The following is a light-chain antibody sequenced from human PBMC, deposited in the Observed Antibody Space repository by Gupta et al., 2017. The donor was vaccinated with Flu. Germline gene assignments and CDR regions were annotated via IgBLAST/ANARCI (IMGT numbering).Light chain of an antibody. CDR2: GNN. V-gene: IGLV1-40*01. J-gene: IGLJ1*01. CDR3: QSYDSSRRVIYV. CDR1: STISEATFA. Sequence: VVTQPPSVSGPPGQTVTISCPATSTISEATFAMNWYPHVPGTPPNLLIFGNNNRHSGGPARFSGSKSGTTAALAISGLQAEDEADYYCQSYDSSRRVIYVFGPGTKVTVL.